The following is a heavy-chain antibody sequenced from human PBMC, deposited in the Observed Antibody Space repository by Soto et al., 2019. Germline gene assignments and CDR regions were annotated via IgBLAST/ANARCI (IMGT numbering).Heavy chain of an antibody. CDR1: GGSISSYY. J-gene: IGHJ4*02. Sequence: SETLSLTCTVSGGSISSYYWSWIRQPPGKGLEWIGYIYYSGSTNYNPSLKSRVTISVDTSKNQFSLKLSSVTAADTAVYYCARRSSSSRPFDYWGQGTLVTVSS. CDR2: IYYSGST. D-gene: IGHD6-13*01. CDR3: ARRSSSSRPFDY. V-gene: IGHV4-59*08.